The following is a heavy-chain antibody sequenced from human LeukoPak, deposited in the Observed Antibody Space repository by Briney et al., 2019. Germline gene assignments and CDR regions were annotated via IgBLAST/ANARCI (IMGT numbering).Heavy chain of an antibody. CDR1: GGSISSSSYY. Sequence: SETLSLTCTVSGGSISSSSYYWGWIRQPPGKGLEWIGSIYYSGSTYYNPSLKSRVTISVDTSKNQFSLKLSSVTAADTAVYYCARHSQWLVPTEIDYWGQGTLATVSS. D-gene: IGHD6-19*01. V-gene: IGHV4-39*01. CDR3: ARHSQWLVPTEIDY. CDR2: IYYSGST. J-gene: IGHJ4*02.